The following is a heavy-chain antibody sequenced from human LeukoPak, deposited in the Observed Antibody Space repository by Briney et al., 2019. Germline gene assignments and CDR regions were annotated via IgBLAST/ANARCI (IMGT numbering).Heavy chain of an antibody. J-gene: IGHJ4*02. D-gene: IGHD3-22*01. CDR1: GFTFSSYA. CDR2: INQDGSEK. V-gene: IGHV3-7*01. Sequence: GGSLRLSCAASGFTFSSYAMSWVRQAPGKGLEWVANINQDGSEKYYVDSVKGRFTISRDNAKSSLYLQMNSLRADDTAVYYCARDRALYDSRRGYYYTEDDYWGQGTLVTVSS. CDR3: ARDRALYDSRRGYYYTEDDY.